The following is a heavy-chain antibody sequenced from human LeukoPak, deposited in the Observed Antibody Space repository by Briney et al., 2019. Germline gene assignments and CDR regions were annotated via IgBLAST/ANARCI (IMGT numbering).Heavy chain of an antibody. CDR3: ARSGSFFDY. Sequence: GGSLRLSCEASKFTFSSYEMNWVRQAPGKGLEWVSYISGGGETTYYAESVKGRFTISRDNAKSFLYLQLSGLRAEDMAVYYCARSGSFFDYWGQGTLVTVSS. CDR2: ISGGGETT. CDR1: KFTFSSYE. V-gene: IGHV3-48*03. D-gene: IGHD1-26*01. J-gene: IGHJ4*02.